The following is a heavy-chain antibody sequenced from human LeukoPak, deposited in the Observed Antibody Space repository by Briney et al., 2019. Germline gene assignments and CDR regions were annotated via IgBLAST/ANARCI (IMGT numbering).Heavy chain of an antibody. V-gene: IGHV1-24*01. CDR3: TTGKIYCSTTSCSDDY. CDR2: FHLEDGET. D-gene: IGHD2-2*01. Sequence: ASVKVSCKVSGYTLTELSMHWVRQAPGKGLEWMGGFHLEDGETIYAQRFQGRVTMTEDTSTDTAHMELRSLRSEGTAVYYCTTGKIYCSTTSCSDDYWGQGTLVTVSS. J-gene: IGHJ4*02. CDR1: GYTLTELS.